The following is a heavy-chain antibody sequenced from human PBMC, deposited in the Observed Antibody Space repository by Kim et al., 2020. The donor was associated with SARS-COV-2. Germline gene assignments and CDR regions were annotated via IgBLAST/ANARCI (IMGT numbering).Heavy chain of an antibody. V-gene: IGHV3-48*02. Sequence: GGSLRLSCAASGFTFSSYSMNWVRQAPGKGLEWVSYISSSSSTIYYADSVKGRFTISRDNAKNSRYLQMNSLRDEDTAVYYCARMVRYCSSTSCYEDYWGQGTLVTVSS. CDR2: ISSSSSTI. D-gene: IGHD2-2*01. CDR3: ARMVRYCSSTSCYEDY. J-gene: IGHJ4*02. CDR1: GFTFSSYS.